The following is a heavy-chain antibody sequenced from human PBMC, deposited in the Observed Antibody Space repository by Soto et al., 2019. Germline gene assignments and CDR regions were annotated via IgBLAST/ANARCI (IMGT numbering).Heavy chain of an antibody. D-gene: IGHD3-22*01. CDR1: GFTFSSYA. CDR3: ARGYYDSSGYYYVPDY. CDR2: ISGSGGST. V-gene: IGHV3-23*01. Sequence: GSLRLSCAASGFTFSSYAMSWVRQAPGKGLEWVSAISGSGGSTYYADSVKGRFTISRDNSKNTLYLQMNSLRAEDTAVYYCARGYYDSSGYYYVPDYWGQGTLVTVSS. J-gene: IGHJ4*02.